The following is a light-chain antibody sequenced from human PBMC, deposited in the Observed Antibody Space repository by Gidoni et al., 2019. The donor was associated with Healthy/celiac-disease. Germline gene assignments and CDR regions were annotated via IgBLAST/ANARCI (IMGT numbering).Light chain of an antibody. V-gene: IGKV1-5*03. J-gene: IGKJ4*01. Sequence: DIQITHSPSTLSASGADRVTITCRASQSISSWFAWYQQKPGKAPKLLIYKASSLESGVPARFSGSGSGTEFTLTISRLQPDDFATYYCQQYNSYPLTFGGGTKVEIK. CDR1: QSISSW. CDR2: KAS. CDR3: QQYNSYPLT.